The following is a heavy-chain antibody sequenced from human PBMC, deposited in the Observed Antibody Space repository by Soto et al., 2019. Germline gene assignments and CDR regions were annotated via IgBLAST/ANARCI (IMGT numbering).Heavy chain of an antibody. V-gene: IGHV1-18*04. J-gene: IGHJ5*02. CDR2: ISAYNGNT. D-gene: IGHD5-18*01. CDR1: GYTFTSYG. CDR3: ARGVYSYGHTWFDP. Sequence: GASVKVSCKASGYTFTSYGISWVRQAPGQGLEWMGWISAYNGNTNYAQKLQGGVTMTTDTSTSTAYMELRSLRSDDTAVYYCARGVYSYGHTWFDPWGEGTLVTVSS.